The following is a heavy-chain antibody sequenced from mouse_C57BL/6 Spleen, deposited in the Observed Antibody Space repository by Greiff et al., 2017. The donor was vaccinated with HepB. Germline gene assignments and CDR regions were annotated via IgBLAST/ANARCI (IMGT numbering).Heavy chain of an antibody. Sequence: QVQLKQPGAELVRPGTSVKLSCKASGYTFTSYWMHWVKQRPGQGLEWIGVIDPSDSYTNYNQKFKGKATLTVDTSSSTAYMQLSSLTSEDAAVYYCAREGVTTVVAHWYFDVGGTGTTVTVSS. J-gene: IGHJ1*03. D-gene: IGHD1-1*01. V-gene: IGHV1-59*01. CDR3: AREGVTTVVAHWYFDV. CDR1: GYTFTSYW. CDR2: IDPSDSYT.